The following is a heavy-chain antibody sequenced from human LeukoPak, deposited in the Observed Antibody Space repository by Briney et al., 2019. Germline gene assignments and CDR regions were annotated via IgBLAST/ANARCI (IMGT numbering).Heavy chain of an antibody. Sequence: ASVKVSCKASGYTFTGYYMHWVRQAPGQGLEWMGWINPNSGGTNYAQKFQGWVTMTRDTSISTAYMELSRLRSDDTAVHYCARSHYYGSGSVYGMDVWGKGTTVTVSS. D-gene: IGHD3-10*01. CDR2: INPNSGGT. CDR3: ARSHYYGSGSVYGMDV. V-gene: IGHV1-2*04. CDR1: GYTFTGYY. J-gene: IGHJ6*04.